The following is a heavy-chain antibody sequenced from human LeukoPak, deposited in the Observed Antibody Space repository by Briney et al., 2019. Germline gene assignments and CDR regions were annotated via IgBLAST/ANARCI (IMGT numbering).Heavy chain of an antibody. CDR2: IYTSRTT. D-gene: IGHD3-9*01. CDR3: AREVSDYDILTGWIDY. Sequence: SETLSLTCTVSGVSIRSGSYYWSWIRQPAGKGLEWIGRIYTSRTTNYNPSLKSRVTISVGTSKSQFSLKLSSVTAADTAVYYCAREVSDYDILTGWIDYWGQGALVSVSS. CDR1: GVSIRSGSYY. J-gene: IGHJ4*02. V-gene: IGHV4-61*02.